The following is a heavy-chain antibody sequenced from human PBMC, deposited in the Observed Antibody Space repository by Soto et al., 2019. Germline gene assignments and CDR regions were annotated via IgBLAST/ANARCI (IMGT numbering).Heavy chain of an antibody. CDR1: GFTFDDYA. Sequence: EVQLVESGGGLVQPGRSLRLSCAASGFTFDDYAMHWVRQAPGKGLEWVSGISWNSGSIGYADSVKGRFTISRDNAKNSLYLQMNSLRAEDTALYYCAKEKRYGDLRVFDYWGQGTLVTVSS. V-gene: IGHV3-9*01. CDR3: AKEKRYGDLRVFDY. J-gene: IGHJ4*02. D-gene: IGHD4-17*01. CDR2: ISWNSGSI.